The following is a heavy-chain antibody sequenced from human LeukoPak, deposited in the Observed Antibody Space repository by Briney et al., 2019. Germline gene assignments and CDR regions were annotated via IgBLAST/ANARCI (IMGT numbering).Heavy chain of an antibody. V-gene: IGHV3-48*03. J-gene: IGHJ5*02. CDR2: ISSSGSTI. CDR1: GFTFSSYE. CDR3: ARDFYRGFDP. Sequence: PGGSLSLACAASGFTFSSYEMNWVRQAPGKGLAWVSYISSSGSTIYYPDSVKGRFTISRDNASNSLYLQMNSLRAEDTAGYYCARDFYRGFDPWGQGTLVTVSS. D-gene: IGHD1-26*01.